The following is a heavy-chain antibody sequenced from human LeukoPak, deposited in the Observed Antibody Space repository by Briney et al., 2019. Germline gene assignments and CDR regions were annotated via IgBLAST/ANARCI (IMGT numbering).Heavy chain of an antibody. Sequence: GGSLRLSCAASGFTFSSYAMHWVRQATGKGLEYVSAISSNGGSTCYANSVKGRFTISRDNSKNTLYLQMGSLRAEDMAVYYCAREMGMYSSGWPLRFDPWGQGTLVTVSS. D-gene: IGHD6-19*01. CDR2: ISSNGGST. V-gene: IGHV3-64*01. CDR3: AREMGMYSSGWPLRFDP. CDR1: GFTFSSYA. J-gene: IGHJ5*02.